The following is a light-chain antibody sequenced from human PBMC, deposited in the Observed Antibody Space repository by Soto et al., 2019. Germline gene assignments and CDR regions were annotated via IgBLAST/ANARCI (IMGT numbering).Light chain of an antibody. J-gene: IGKJ5*01. CDR2: KAS. Sequence: DIQMTQSPSTLSASVGDRVTITCRASQSINTLLAWYQQKPGRAPTLLIYKASTLESGVPSRFSGSGSGTEFTLTISSLQPDDLATYYCQQYNGYPLTFGQGTRLEIK. V-gene: IGKV1-5*03. CDR1: QSINTL. CDR3: QQYNGYPLT.